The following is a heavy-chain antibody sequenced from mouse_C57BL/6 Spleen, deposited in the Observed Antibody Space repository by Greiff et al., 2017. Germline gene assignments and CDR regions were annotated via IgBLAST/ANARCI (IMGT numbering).Heavy chain of an antibody. V-gene: IGHV1-66*01. Sequence: QVQLQQSGPELVKPGASVKISCKASGYSFTSYYIHWVKQRPGQGLEWIGWIYPGSGNTKYNEKFKGKATLTADTSSSTAYMQLSSLTSEDSAVYYCSRYYEYDVGYFDVWGTGTTVTVSS. CDR3: SRYYEYDVGYFDV. J-gene: IGHJ1*03. D-gene: IGHD2-4*01. CDR2: IYPGSGNT. CDR1: GYSFTSYY.